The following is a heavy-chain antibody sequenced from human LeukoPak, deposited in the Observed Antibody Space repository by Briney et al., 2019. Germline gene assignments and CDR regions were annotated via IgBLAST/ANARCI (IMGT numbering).Heavy chain of an antibody. D-gene: IGHD3-22*01. J-gene: IGHJ4*02. CDR3: TRMYLYESSGYRPSDY. Sequence: GGSLRLSCVTSAFTFGNYWMSWVRQAPGKGLEWVAKVKEDGSEKNYVDSVKGRFTISRDNAENAVHLEMNSLRAEDTAIYYCTRMYLYESSGYRPSDYWGQGTLVTVSS. CDR2: VKEDGSEK. CDR1: AFTFGNYW. V-gene: IGHV3-7*01.